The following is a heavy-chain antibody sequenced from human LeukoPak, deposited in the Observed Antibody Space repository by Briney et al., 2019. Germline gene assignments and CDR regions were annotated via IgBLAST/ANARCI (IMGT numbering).Heavy chain of an antibody. V-gene: IGHV3-33*01. CDR3: AREAPHNDYLLGT. D-gene: IGHD4-11*01. CDR2: IWNNGRSK. J-gene: IGHJ5*02. CDR1: GLNLSTLG. Sequence: GRSLRLSCAASGLNLSTLGMHWVRQAPGKGPEWVAVIWNNGRSKYYADSVKGRFTISRDSSKNTLCLQMNSLGAEDTAVYFCAREAPHNDYLLGTWGQGTLVTVSS.